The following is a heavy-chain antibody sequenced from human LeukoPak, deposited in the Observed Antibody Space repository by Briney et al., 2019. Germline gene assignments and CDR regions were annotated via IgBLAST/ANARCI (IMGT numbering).Heavy chain of an antibody. CDR3: ARDPAYSGSYRRAPSSD. V-gene: IGHV3-30-3*01. D-gene: IGHD1-26*01. Sequence: GGSLRLSCAASGFTFSSYAMHWVRQAPGKGLEWVAVISYDGSNKYYADSVKGRFTISRDNSKNTLYLQMNSLRAEDTAVYYCARDPAYSGSYRRAPSSDWGQGTLVTVSS. J-gene: IGHJ4*02. CDR2: ISYDGSNK. CDR1: GFTFSSYA.